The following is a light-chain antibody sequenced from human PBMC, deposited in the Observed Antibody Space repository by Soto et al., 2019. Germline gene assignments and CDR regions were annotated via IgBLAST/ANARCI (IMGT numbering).Light chain of an antibody. Sequence: QSVRTQPASVSESPGQSITLSFAGTSSDVGGYNHVSWYQQHADKAPKLLIHEVSNRPSGVSNRFAGSKSGNAASLTISGLQAEDEADYYCTSYTSISTYVFGTGTKVTVL. CDR2: EVS. V-gene: IGLV2-14*01. CDR3: TSYTSISTYV. CDR1: SSDVGGYNH. J-gene: IGLJ1*01.